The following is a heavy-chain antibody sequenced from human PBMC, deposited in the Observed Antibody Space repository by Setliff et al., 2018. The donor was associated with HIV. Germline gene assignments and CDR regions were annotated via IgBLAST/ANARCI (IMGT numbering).Heavy chain of an antibody. D-gene: IGHD5-12*01. CDR2: INPYTGET. CDR3: TRDLLVATIKGTN. J-gene: IGHJ4*02. V-gene: IGHV1-2*02. CDR1: GYTFTDYS. Sequence: ASVKVSCKTSGYTFTDYSIHWVRQAPGQGLEWMGWINPYTGETNYIKKFQGRVTMTRDTSISTAYMELTRLRSGDTAVYYCTRDLLVATIKGTNWGQGTLVTVSS.